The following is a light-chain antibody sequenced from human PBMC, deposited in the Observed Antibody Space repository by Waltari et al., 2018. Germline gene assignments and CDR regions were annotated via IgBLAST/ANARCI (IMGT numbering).Light chain of an antibody. V-gene: IGKV1-5*01. CDR1: HPITNW. CDR3: QHYNSFSHIYT. CDR2: DAS. Sequence: IQMTQSPSTLSASVGDRVTITCRASHPITNWLAWYQQKPGKAPNALIYDASTLESGVPSRFSGSGSGTEFTLTINSLQPDDFATYYCQHYNSFSHIYTFGQGTKLEI. J-gene: IGKJ2*01.